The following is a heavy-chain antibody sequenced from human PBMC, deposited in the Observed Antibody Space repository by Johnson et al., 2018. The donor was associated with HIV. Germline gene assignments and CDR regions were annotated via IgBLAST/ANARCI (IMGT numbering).Heavy chain of an antibody. CDR1: GFSFSDYY. V-gene: IGHV3-66*02. D-gene: IGHD2-21*02. CDR3: AKDKAVVTALYDAFDI. Sequence: VQLVESGGGLVKPGGSLRLSCTASGFSFSDYYMSWIRQAPGKGLEWVSLIYSGDNTKYADSVKGRFTISRDNSKNTLYLQMNSLRAEDTAVYYCAKDKAVVTALYDAFDIWGQGTMVTVSS. J-gene: IGHJ3*02. CDR2: IYSGDNT.